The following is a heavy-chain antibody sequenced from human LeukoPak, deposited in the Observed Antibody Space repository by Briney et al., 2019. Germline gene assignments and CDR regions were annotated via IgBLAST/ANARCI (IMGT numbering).Heavy chain of an antibody. D-gene: IGHD6-13*01. V-gene: IGHV1-69*06. CDR3: ARDPLPGIAAADFDY. CDR1: GGTFSSYA. J-gene: IGHJ4*02. CDR2: IIPIFGTA. Sequence: SVKVSCKASGGTFSSYALSWVRQAPGQGLEWMGGIIPIFGTANYAQKFQGRVTITADKSTSTAYMELSSLRSEDTAVYYCARDPLPGIAAADFDYWGQGTLVTVSS.